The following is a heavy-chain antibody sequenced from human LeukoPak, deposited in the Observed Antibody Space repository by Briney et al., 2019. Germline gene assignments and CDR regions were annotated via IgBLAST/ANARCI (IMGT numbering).Heavy chain of an antibody. CDR3: AKDRPGYQPLD. J-gene: IGHJ4*02. V-gene: IGHV3-23*01. CDR2: ISGSGGNT. CDR1: GFTFSNYG. D-gene: IGHD2-2*01. Sequence: GGSLRLSCAASGFTFSNYGMSWVRQAPGKGLEWVSAISGSGGNTYYADSVKGRFTISRDNSKNTLYLQMNSLRAEDTALYYCAKDRPGYQPLDWGQGTLVTVSS.